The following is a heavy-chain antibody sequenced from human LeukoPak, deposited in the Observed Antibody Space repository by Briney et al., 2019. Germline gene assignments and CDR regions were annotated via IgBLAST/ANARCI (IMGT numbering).Heavy chain of an antibody. CDR3: ASWAGAAAGFNGPLDY. CDR2: INPSGGST. CDR1: GYTFTSYY. D-gene: IGHD6-13*01. V-gene: IGHV1-46*01. J-gene: IGHJ4*02. Sequence: GASVKVSCKASGYTFTSYYMHWVRQAPGQGLEWMGIINPSGGSTSYAQKFQGRVTMTRDMSTSTVYMELSSLRSEDTAVYYCASWAGAAAGFNGPLDYWGQGTVVTVSS.